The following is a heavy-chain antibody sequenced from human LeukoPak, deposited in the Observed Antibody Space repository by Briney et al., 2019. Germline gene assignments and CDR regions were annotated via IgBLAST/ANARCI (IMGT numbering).Heavy chain of an antibody. CDR3: ARAARYNWNDPNLHDAFDI. CDR1: GGTFSSYA. D-gene: IGHD1-1*01. V-gene: IGHV1-69*13. J-gene: IGHJ3*02. CDR2: IIPIFGTA. Sequence: SVKVSCKASGGTFSSYAISWVRQAPGQGLEWMGGIIPIFGTANYAQKFQGRVTITADESTSTAYMELSSLGSEDTAVYYCARAARYNWNDPNLHDAFDIWGQGTMVTVSS.